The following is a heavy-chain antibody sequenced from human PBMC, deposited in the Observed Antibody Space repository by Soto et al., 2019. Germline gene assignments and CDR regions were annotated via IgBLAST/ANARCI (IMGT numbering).Heavy chain of an antibody. Sequence: ASVKVSCKASGYTFTGYYMHWVRQAPGQGLEWMGWINPNSGGTNYAQKFQGWVTMTRDTSISTAYMELSRLRSDDTAVYYCARGDYDFRSGYNWFDPWGQGTLVTVSS. CDR2: INPNSGGT. J-gene: IGHJ5*02. CDR1: GYTFTGYY. V-gene: IGHV1-2*04. D-gene: IGHD3-3*01. CDR3: ARGDYDFRSGYNWFDP.